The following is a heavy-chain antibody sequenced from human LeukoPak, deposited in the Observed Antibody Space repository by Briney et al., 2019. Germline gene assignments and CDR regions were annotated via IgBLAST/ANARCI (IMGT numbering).Heavy chain of an antibody. CDR2: INPNSGGT. CDR1: GYTFTGYY. J-gene: IGHJ5*02. Sequence: ASVKVPCKASGYTFTGYYMHWVRQAPGQGLEWMGWINPNSGGTNYAQKFQGRVTMTRDTSISTAYMELSRLRSDDTAVYYCARCRLPAAISSWFDPWGQGTLVTVSS. D-gene: IGHD2-2*01. V-gene: IGHV1-2*02. CDR3: ARCRLPAAISSWFDP.